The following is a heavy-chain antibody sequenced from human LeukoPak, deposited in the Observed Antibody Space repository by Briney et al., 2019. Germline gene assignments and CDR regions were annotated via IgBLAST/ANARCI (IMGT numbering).Heavy chain of an antibody. D-gene: IGHD5-18*01. J-gene: IGHJ4*02. Sequence: SETLSLTCTVSGGSISSSSYYWGWIRQPPGKGLEWIGSIYYSGSTYYNPSLKSRVTISVDTSKNQFSLKLSSVTAADTAVYYCAREASGYSYGHGFDYWGQGTLVTVSS. CDR3: AREASGYSYGHGFDY. V-gene: IGHV4-39*07. CDR1: GGSISSSSYY. CDR2: IYYSGST.